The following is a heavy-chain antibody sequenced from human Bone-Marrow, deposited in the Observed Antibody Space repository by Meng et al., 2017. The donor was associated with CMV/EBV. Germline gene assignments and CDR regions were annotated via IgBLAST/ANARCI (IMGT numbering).Heavy chain of an antibody. CDR3: ARDLGSTYYPDNWFNV. D-gene: IGHD1-26*01. V-gene: IGHV4-59*02. Sequence: SEPLSLTCPVSGGSVISYYWSWIRQSPGKGLDWIGYVHNDGGTNYNPSLKGRVTISFDTSKNQFSLRLNAVTAADTAVYYCARDLGSTYYPDNWFNVWGQGKLVTVSS. J-gene: IGHJ5*02. CDR2: VHNDGGT. CDR1: GGSVISYY.